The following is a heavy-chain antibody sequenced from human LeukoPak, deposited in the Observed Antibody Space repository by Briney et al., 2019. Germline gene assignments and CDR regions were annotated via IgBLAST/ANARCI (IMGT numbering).Heavy chain of an antibody. CDR1: GFTFSSYG. CDR2: IRYDGSNK. Sequence: GGSLRLSCAASGFTFSSYGMHWVRQAPGKGLEWVAFIRYDGSNKYYADSVKGRFTISRDNSKNTLYLQMNSLRAEDTAVYYCAKVTTLDILTGYYRWAFDIWGQGTMVTVSS. D-gene: IGHD3-9*01. J-gene: IGHJ3*02. CDR3: AKVTTLDILTGYYRWAFDI. V-gene: IGHV3-30*02.